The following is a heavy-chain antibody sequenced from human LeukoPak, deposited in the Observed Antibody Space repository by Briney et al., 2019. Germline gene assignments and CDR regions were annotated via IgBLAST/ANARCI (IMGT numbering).Heavy chain of an antibody. CDR3: AREVAAAGALDY. CDR2: ISSSSSYT. J-gene: IGHJ4*02. V-gene: IGHV3-11*06. D-gene: IGHD6-13*01. Sequence: GGSLRLSCAACGFTFSDYYMSWIRQAPGKGLEWVSYISSSSSYTNYADSVKGRFTISRDNAKNSLYLQMNSLRAEDTAVYYCAREVAAAGALDYWGQGSLVTVSS. CDR1: GFTFSDYY.